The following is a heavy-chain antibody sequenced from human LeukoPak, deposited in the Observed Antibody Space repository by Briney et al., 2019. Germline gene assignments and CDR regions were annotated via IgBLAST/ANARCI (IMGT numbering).Heavy chain of an antibody. CDR2: ISSSSSYI. V-gene: IGHV3-21*01. J-gene: IGHJ6*03. D-gene: IGHD6-6*01. CDR3: ARGGSEQLALWYYYYYMDV. CDR1: GFTFSSYS. Sequence: GGSLRLSCAASGFTFSSYSMNWVRQAPGKGLEWVSSISSSSSYIYYADSVKGRFTISRDNAKNSLYLQMNSLRAEDTAVYYCARGGSEQLALWYYYYYMDVWGKGTTVTVSS.